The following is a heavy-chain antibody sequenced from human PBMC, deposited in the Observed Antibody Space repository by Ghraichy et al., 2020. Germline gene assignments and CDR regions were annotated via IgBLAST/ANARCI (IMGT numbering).Heavy chain of an antibody. Sequence: LSLTCAASGFTFSNYWMSWVRQAPGKGLEWVANIKQDGSEKYYVDSVKGRFTISRDNAKNSLYLQMNSLRAEDTAVYYCAKSSSWPLNWFDPWGQGTLVTVSS. V-gene: IGHV3-7*02. CDR1: GFTFSNYW. J-gene: IGHJ5*02. CDR3: AKSSSWPLNWFDP. D-gene: IGHD6-13*01. CDR2: IKQDGSEK.